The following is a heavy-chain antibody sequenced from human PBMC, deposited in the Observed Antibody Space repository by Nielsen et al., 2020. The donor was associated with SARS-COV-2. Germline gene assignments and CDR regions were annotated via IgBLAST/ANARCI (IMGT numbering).Heavy chain of an antibody. Sequence: ASVKVSCKASGYTFTSYYMHWVRQAPGQGLEWMGIINPSGGSTSYAQKFQGRVTMTRDTSTSTVYMELSSLRSEDTAVYYCARSDKGSYYYYYYYMDVWGKGTTVTVSS. CDR2: INPSGGST. V-gene: IGHV1-46*01. CDR1: GYTFTSYY. CDR3: ARSDKGSYYYYYYYMDV. D-gene: IGHD1-26*01. J-gene: IGHJ6*03.